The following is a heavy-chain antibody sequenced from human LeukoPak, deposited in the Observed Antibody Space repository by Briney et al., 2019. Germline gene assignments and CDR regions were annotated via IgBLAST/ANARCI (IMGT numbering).Heavy chain of an antibody. V-gene: IGHV3-23*01. J-gene: IGHJ4*02. CDR3: ANYRPVDY. CDR1: GFTFISYA. Sequence: GGSLTLSCAASGFTFISYAMSWVRQAPGKVLEWVPAISGSGGSTYYADSVKGRFTISRDNSKNTLYLQMNSLRAEDTAVYYCANYRPVDYWGQGTLVTVSS. CDR2: ISGSGGST. D-gene: IGHD6-6*01.